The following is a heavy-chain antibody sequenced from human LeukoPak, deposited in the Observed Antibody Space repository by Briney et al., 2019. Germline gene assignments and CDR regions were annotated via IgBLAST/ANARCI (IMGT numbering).Heavy chain of an antibody. D-gene: IGHD6-19*01. CDR2: IYHSGST. Sequence: PSETLSLTCAVSGGSISSSNWWSWVRQPPGKGLEWIGEIYHSGSTNYNPSLKSRVTMSVDTSKNQFSLKLSSVTAADTAVYYCARVPLAVAAYFDYWGQGTLVTVSS. CDR1: GGSISSSNW. V-gene: IGHV4-4*02. J-gene: IGHJ4*02. CDR3: ARVPLAVAAYFDY.